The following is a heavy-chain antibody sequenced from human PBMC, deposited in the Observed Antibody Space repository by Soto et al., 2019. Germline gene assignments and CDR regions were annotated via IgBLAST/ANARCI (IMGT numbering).Heavy chain of an antibody. D-gene: IGHD6-13*01. CDR1: GFTFGDHY. CDR3: ARVHAGGMDV. Sequence: EVQLVESGGGLVQPGGSLTLSCAASGFTFGDHYRDWVRQAPGKGLEWVGRTRNKANSYTTEYAASVKGRFTISRDDSKNSLYLQMNSLKTDDTAVYYCARVHAGGMDVWGQGTTVTVSS. CDR2: TRNKANSYTT. J-gene: IGHJ6*02. V-gene: IGHV3-72*01.